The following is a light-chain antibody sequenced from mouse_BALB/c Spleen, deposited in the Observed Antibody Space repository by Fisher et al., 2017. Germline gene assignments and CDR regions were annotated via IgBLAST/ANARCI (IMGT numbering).Light chain of an antibody. Sequence: IVLTQSPAIMSASPGEKVTMTCSASSSVSYMYWYQQKPGSSPRLLIYDTSNLASGVPVRFSGSGSGTFYSLTISSVEAEDAATYYCQQRSSYPLTFGAGTKLELK. J-gene: IGKJ5*01. CDR3: QQRSSYPLT. CDR1: SSVSY. V-gene: IGKV4-55*01. CDR2: DTS.